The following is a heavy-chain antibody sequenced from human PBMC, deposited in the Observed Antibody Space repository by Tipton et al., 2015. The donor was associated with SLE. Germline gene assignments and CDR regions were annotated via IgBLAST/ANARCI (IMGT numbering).Heavy chain of an antibody. V-gene: IGHV4-61*01. CDR2: IYYSGST. D-gene: IGHD3-10*01. Sequence: LRLSCTVSGGSVSSGSYYWSWIRQPPGKGLEWIGYIYYSGSTKYNPSLKSRVTISVDTSKNQFSLKLSSVTAADTAVYYCARGRDNGSGSPQGYWGQGTLVTVSS. CDR1: GGSVSSGSYY. CDR3: ARGRDNGSGSPQGY. J-gene: IGHJ4*02.